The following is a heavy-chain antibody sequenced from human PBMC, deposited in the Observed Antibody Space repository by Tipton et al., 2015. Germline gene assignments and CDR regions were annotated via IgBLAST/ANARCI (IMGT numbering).Heavy chain of an antibody. CDR3: AREVWYYDSSGYDY. CDR2: IHHGGST. CDR1: GASVSGATYY. J-gene: IGHJ4*02. D-gene: IGHD3-22*01. Sequence: TLSLTCTVSGASVSGATYYWNWVRQPPGKGLEWIGEIHHGGSTNYNPSLKSRVTMSVDTSKNQFSLHLSSVTAADTAVYYCAREVWYYDSSGYDYWGQGTLVTVSS. V-gene: IGHV4-39*07.